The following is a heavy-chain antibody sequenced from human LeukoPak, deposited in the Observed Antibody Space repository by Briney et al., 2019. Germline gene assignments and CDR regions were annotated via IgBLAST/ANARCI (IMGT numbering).Heavy chain of an antibody. J-gene: IGHJ4*02. D-gene: IGHD3-10*01. CDR1: GYTFTSYG. CDR2: INPNSGGT. V-gene: IGHV1-2*02. Sequence: ASVKVSCKASGYTFTSYGISWVRQAPGQGLEWMGWINPNSGGTNYAQKFQGRVTMTRDTSISTAYMELSRLRSDDTAVYYCARGLITMVRGVLDYWGQGTLVTVSS. CDR3: ARGLITMVRGVLDY.